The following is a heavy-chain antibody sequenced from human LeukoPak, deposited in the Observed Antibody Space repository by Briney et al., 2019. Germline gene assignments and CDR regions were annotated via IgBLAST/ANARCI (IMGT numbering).Heavy chain of an antibody. V-gene: IGHV4-31*03. CDR1: GGSISSGGYY. D-gene: IGHD3-9*01. Sequence: SETLSLTCTVSGGSISSGGYYWSWIRQHPGKGLEWIGYIYYSGSTYYNPSLKSRVTISVDTSKNQFSLKLSSVTAADTAVYYCARAAYYDILTGYYFWFDPWGQETLVTVSS. J-gene: IGHJ5*02. CDR3: ARAAYYDILTGYYFWFDP. CDR2: IYYSGST.